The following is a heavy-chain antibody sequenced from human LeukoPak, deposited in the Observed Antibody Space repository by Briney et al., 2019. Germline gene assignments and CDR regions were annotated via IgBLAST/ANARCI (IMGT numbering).Heavy chain of an antibody. V-gene: IGHV4-61*02. CDR1: GGSISSGSYY. J-gene: IGHJ4*02. Sequence: SETLSLTCTVSGGSISSGSYYWSWIRQPAGKGLEWIGCIYTSGSTNYNPSLKSRVTISVDTSKNQFSLKLSSVTAADTAVYYCARGGYCGGDCYFYYWGQGTLVTVSS. D-gene: IGHD2-21*02. CDR2: IYTSGST. CDR3: ARGGYCGGDCYFYY.